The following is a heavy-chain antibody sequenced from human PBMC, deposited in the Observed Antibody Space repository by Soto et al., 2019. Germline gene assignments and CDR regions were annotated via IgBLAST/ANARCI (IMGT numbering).Heavy chain of an antibody. D-gene: IGHD3-16*01. Sequence: GGSLRLSCSASGFTFRTYWMNWVGLTPGKGLMWVSRISPDGSNRGYADSVEGRFTVSRDNANNTLYLQMHSPRAEDTAMYYCATWGHSARVSPYGFDRWGEGTRVTVSS. CDR2: ISPDGSNR. J-gene: IGHJ4*02. V-gene: IGHV3-74*01. CDR3: ATWGHSARVSPYGFDR. CDR1: GFTFRTYW.